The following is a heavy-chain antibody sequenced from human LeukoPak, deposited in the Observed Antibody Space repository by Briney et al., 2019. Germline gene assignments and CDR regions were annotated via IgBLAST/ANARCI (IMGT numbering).Heavy chain of an antibody. Sequence: PGGSLRLSCAASGFTFSSYSMNWVRQAPGKGLEWVSYISSSSSTIYYADSVKGRFTISRDNAKNSLYLQMNSLRDEDTAVYYCARSRDGYNSWYFDLWGRGTLVTVSS. CDR1: GFTFSSYS. D-gene: IGHD5-24*01. CDR2: ISSSSSTI. J-gene: IGHJ2*01. V-gene: IGHV3-48*02. CDR3: ARSRDGYNSWYFDL.